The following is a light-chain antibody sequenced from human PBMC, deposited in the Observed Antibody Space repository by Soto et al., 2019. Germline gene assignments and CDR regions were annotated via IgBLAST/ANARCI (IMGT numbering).Light chain of an antibody. CDR2: AAS. CDR1: QSISSY. J-gene: IGKJ5*01. Sequence: QFTQSRASMGRSXSGSGPITXXASQSISSYLSWYQQKPGKAPKLLIYAASSLQSGVPSRFSGSGSGTDFTLTISCLQPEDFATYYCQQSYSTPITFGQGTRLEIK. CDR3: QQSYSTPIT. V-gene: IGKV1-39*01.